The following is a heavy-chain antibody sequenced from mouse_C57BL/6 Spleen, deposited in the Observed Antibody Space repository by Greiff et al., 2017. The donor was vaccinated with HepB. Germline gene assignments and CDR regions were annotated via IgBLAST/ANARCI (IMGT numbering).Heavy chain of an antibody. J-gene: IGHJ4*01. V-gene: IGHV1-15*01. CDR3: TRHYDYDGYYAMDY. D-gene: IGHD2-4*01. CDR1: GYTFTDYE. Sequence: QVQLQQSGAELVRPGASVTLSCKASGYTFTDYEMHWVKQTPVHGLEWIGAIDPETGGTAYNQKFKGKAILTADKSSSTAYMELRSLTSEDSAVYYCTRHYDYDGYYAMDYWGQGTSVTFSS. CDR2: IDPETGGT.